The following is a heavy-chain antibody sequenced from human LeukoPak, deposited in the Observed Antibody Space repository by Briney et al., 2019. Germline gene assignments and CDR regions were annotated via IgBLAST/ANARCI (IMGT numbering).Heavy chain of an antibody. CDR3: AREGYHGGNQY. J-gene: IGHJ4*02. CDR1: GYTFTGYY. D-gene: IGHD4-23*01. CDR2: INPSGGST. Sequence: GASVKVSCKASGYTFTGYYMHWVRQAPGQGLEWMGWINPSGGSTSYAQKFQGRVTMTRDMSTSTVYMELSSLRSEDTAVYYCAREGYHGGNQYWGQGTLVTVSS. V-gene: IGHV1-46*01.